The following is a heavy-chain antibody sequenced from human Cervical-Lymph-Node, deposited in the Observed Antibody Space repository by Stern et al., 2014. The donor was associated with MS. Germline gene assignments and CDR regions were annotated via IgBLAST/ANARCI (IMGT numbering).Heavy chain of an antibody. CDR2: VYYGGAT. Sequence: QVQLQESGPGLVKPSETLSLTCAVSGDSISSYTHYWAWIRQPPGKGLEWIGSVYYGGATYYNPSLKSPVPISVDTSKNHFPLGLNSVTAADTAVYYCAKHACTGAACPFDLWGQGTLVTVSS. CDR3: AKHACTGAACPFDL. D-gene: IGHD2-8*02. CDR1: GDSISSYTHY. V-gene: IGHV4-39*01. J-gene: IGHJ4*02.